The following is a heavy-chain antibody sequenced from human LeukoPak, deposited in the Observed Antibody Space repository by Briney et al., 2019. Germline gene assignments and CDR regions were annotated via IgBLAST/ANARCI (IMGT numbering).Heavy chain of an antibody. D-gene: IGHD3-10*01. J-gene: IGHJ5*02. CDR3: ARDLYGSGSSNWFDP. CDR1: GGSISSYY. CDR2: IYTSGST. V-gene: IGHV4-4*07. Sequence: PSETLSLTCAVSGGSISSYYWSWIRQPAGKGLEWIGRIYTSGSTNYSPSLKSRVTVSVDTSKNQFSLKLSSVTAADTAVYYCARDLYGSGSSNWFDPWGQGTLVTVSS.